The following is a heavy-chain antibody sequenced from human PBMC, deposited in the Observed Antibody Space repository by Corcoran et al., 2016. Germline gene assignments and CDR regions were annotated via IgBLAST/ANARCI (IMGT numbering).Heavy chain of an antibody. D-gene: IGHD2-15*01. CDR2: ITSSSTLT. V-gene: IGHV3-48*04. Sequence: EVQLVESGGNLVQPGGSLRLSCAASGLIFSNYDMNWFRQAPGKGLEWVSYITSSSTLTYYAAAVKGRFTISRDNAKNSLYLQMNSLRAEDTAVYYCVRDRHAALWGQGTLVTVSS. CDR3: VRDRHAAL. CDR1: GLIFSNYD. J-gene: IGHJ4*02.